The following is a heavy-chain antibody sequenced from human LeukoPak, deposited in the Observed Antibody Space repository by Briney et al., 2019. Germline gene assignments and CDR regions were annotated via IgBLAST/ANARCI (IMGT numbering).Heavy chain of an antibody. D-gene: IGHD2-2*01. CDR1: GDSISTSSYY. CDR2: IYHSGST. V-gene: IGHV4-39*07. Sequence: SETLSLTCTVSGDSISTSSYYWGWIRQPPGKGLEWIGSIYHSGSTYYNPSLKSRVTISVDTSKNQFSLKLSSVTAADTAVYYCAGQYCSSTSCYVAYWGQGTLVTVSS. J-gene: IGHJ4*02. CDR3: AGQYCSSTSCYVAY.